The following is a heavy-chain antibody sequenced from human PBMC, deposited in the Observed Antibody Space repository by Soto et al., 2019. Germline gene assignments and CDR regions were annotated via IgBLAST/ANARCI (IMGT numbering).Heavy chain of an antibody. CDR2: IYFRGNT. CDR1: GDSISRIDYY. V-gene: IGHV4-31*03. Sequence: SETLSLTCSVSGDSISRIDYYWTWIRQHPEKGLEWIGNIYFRGNTYYSPSLESRLTISVDTSKNQFSLKLTSVTAADTAVYYCAREGGSYDSGGYLIRGAFDIWGQGTMVTV. J-gene: IGHJ3*02. CDR3: AREGGSYDSGGYLIRGAFDI. D-gene: IGHD3-22*01.